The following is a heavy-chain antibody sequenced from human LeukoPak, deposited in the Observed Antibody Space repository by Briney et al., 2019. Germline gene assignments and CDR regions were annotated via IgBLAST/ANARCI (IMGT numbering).Heavy chain of an antibody. CDR3: AKDLIPGVRGVTNYFDY. Sequence: GGSLRLSCTASGFTFSSYAMSWVRQAPGKGLGWVSAISGSGGSTYYADSVKGRFTISRDNSKNTLSLQMNSLKAEDTAVYYCAKDLIPGVRGVTNYFDYWGQGTLVTVSS. CDR1: GFTFSSYA. CDR2: ISGSGGST. V-gene: IGHV3-23*01. D-gene: IGHD3-10*01. J-gene: IGHJ4*02.